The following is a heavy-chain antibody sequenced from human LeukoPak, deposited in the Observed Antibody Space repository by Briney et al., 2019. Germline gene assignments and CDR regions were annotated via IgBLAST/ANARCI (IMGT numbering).Heavy chain of an antibody. CDR1: GYTLTSYD. Sequence: GASVKVSCKASGYTLTSYDINWVRQATGQGLEWMGWMNPNRGNTGYAQKFQGRVTMTRNTSISTAYMELSSLRSEDTAVYYCARAGRSMGVVSLDGYWGQGTLVTVSS. CDR2: MNPNRGNT. D-gene: IGHD4-23*01. CDR3: ARAGRSMGVVSLDGY. J-gene: IGHJ4*02. V-gene: IGHV1-8*01.